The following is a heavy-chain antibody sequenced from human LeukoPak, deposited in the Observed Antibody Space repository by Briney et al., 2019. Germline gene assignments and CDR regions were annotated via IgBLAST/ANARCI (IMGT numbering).Heavy chain of an antibody. CDR1: GFTFNNYA. Sequence: PGGSLRLSCAASGFTFNNYAMSWVRQAPGKGLEWVSTISGSGDNTYNADSVKGRFTISRDNSKNTLYLQMNSLSAEDTTVYYCAKETEVGILTGYPSCFDYWGQGTLVTVSS. CDR3: AKETEVGILTGYPSCFDY. J-gene: IGHJ4*02. D-gene: IGHD3-9*01. V-gene: IGHV3-23*01. CDR2: ISGSGDNT.